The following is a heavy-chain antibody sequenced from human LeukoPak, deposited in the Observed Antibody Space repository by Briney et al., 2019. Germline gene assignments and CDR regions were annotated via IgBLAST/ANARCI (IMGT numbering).Heavy chain of an antibody. V-gene: IGHV3-64D*06. CDR1: GFPFSNFA. CDR2: ITSNGDSS. CDR3: VTYGDYVGDSYDI. D-gene: IGHD4-17*01. Sequence: GGSLRLSCSASGFPFSNFAMHWVRLAPGKGLEYVSAITSNGDSSYYADHVKGRFTISRDNSNNMLYLQMSSLRSDDTGTYYCVTYGDYVGDSYDIWGRGTMVTVSS. J-gene: IGHJ3*02.